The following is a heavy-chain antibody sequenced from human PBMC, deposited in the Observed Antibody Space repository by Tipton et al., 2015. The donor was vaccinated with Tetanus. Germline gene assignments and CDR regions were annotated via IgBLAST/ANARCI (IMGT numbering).Heavy chain of an antibody. V-gene: IGHV4-31*03. Sequence: TLSLTCTVSGGPISSGGYYWSWIRQHPGKGLEWIGDIYYSGSTYYNPSLKSRVTLSVDTSKNQFSLKLNSVSAADTAVYYCARDRARGSRGWNFFCYRGPGTLVTVSS. CDR1: GGPISSGGYY. J-gene: IGHJ4*02. CDR3: ARDRARGSRGWNFFCY. CDR2: IYYSGST. D-gene: IGHD1-26*01.